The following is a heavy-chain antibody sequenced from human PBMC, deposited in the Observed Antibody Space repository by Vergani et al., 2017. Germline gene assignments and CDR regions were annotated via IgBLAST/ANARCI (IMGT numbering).Heavy chain of an antibody. J-gene: IGHJ6*02. Sequence: QGKQGEAGGGVVKTGRSLRVSCAASGFTFSSYALHWVRQAPGKGLEWVAVISYDGSKKYYADSVKGRFTISRDNSKNTLYLQMNSLRAEDTAVYYCAGEGEHCSRTSCRSPANYYYGMDVWGQGTTVTVSS. CDR1: GFTFSSYA. D-gene: IGHD2-2*01. V-gene: IGHV3-30-3*01. CDR3: AGEGEHCSRTSCRSPANYYYGMDV. CDR2: ISYDGSKK.